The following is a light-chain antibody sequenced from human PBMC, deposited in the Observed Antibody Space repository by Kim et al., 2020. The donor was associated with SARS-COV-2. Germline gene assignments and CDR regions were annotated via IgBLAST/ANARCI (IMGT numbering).Light chain of an antibody. CDR2: YDS. CDR3: QVWDSSSDHNWV. CDR1: NIGSKS. J-gene: IGLJ3*02. Sequence: SYELTQPPSVSVAPGKTARITCGGNNIGSKSVHWYQQKPGQAPVLVIYYDSDRPSGIPERFPGSNSGNTATLTISRVEAGDEADYYCQVWDSSSDHNWVFGGGTQLTVL. V-gene: IGLV3-21*04.